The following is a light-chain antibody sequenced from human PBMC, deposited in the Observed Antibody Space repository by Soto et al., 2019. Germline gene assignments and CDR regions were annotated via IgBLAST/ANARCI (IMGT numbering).Light chain of an antibody. CDR3: QEYSSWTVT. CDR1: ESVRGY. CDR2: GAS. Sequence: EIVMTQSPATLSVSAREGATLSCRASESVRGYLAWYQQKPGQAPRLLIHGASSRATGIPDRFSGSGSGTEFSLTFSSPESEYFAVYDCQEYSSWTVTCGQRTSVEIK. V-gene: IGKV3-15*01. J-gene: IGKJ1*01.